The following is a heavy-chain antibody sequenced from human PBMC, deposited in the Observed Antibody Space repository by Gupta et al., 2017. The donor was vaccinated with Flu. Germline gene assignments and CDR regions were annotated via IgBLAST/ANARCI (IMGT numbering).Heavy chain of an antibody. CDR3: ARLPDERY. V-gene: IGHV4-39*01. J-gene: IGHJ4*02. D-gene: IGHD1-1*01. CDR2: ISYSGST. Sequence: GDSISSSSHYWGWIRQPPGKGLEYIASISYSGSTYYNPSLKSRVTISVDTSKNQFSLKLSSVTAADTAVYYCARLPDERYWGQGTLVTVSS. CDR1: GDSISSSSHY.